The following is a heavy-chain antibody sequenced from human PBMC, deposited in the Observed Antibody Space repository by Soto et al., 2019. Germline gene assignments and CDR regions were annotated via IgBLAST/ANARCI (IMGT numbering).Heavy chain of an antibody. J-gene: IGHJ6*02. CDR2: IWYDGSNK. V-gene: IGHV3-33*01. Sequence: QVQLVESGGGVVQPGRSLRLSCAASGFTFSSYGMHWVRQAPGKGLEWVAVIWYDGSNKYYADSVKGRFTISRDNSKNTLYLQMNSLRAEDTAVYYCARDARVSSGQDYYYGMDVWGQGTTVTVSS. CDR3: ARDARVSSGQDYYYGMDV. CDR1: GFTFSSYG. D-gene: IGHD3-22*01.